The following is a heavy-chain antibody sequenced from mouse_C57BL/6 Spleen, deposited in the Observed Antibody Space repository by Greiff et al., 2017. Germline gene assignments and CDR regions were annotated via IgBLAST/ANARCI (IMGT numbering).Heavy chain of an antibody. J-gene: IGHJ2*01. CDR3: ARSGSSYFGY. CDR1: GYTFTSYW. D-gene: IGHD1-1*01. CDR2: IDPSDSDT. Sequence: VQLQQSGAELVRPGSSVKLSCKASGYTFTSYWMHWVKQRPIQGLEWIGNIDPSDSDTHYNQKFKDKATLTVDKSSSTAYMQLSSLTSEDSAVYYCARSGSSYFGYWGQGTTLTVSS. V-gene: IGHV1-52*01.